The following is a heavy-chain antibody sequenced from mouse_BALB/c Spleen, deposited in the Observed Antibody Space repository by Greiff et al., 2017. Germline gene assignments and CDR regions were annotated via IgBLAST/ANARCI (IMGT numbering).Heavy chain of an antibody. Sequence: QVQLQQSGAELAKPGASVKMSCKASGYTSTSYWMHWVKQRPGQGLEWIGYINHSTGYTEYNQKFKDKGTLTADKSSSTVYMQLSSLTSEDSAVYYCARTTTVVAYCAMGYWGQGTSVTVAS. CDR1: GYTSTSYW. CDR2: INHSTGYT. D-gene: IGHD1-1*01. CDR3: ARTTTVVAYCAMGY. J-gene: IGHJ4*01. V-gene: IGHV1-7*01.